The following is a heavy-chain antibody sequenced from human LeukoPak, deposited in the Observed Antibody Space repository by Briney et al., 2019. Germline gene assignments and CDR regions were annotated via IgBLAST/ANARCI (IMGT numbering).Heavy chain of an antibody. D-gene: IGHD5-18*01. CDR2: IRYDGSNK. CDR3: AKKPGGPYSYGYESGDP. CDR1: GFTFSSYG. V-gene: IGHV3-30*02. Sequence: PGGSLRLSCAASGFTFSSYGMRWVRQAPGKGLEWVAFIRYDGSNKYYADSVKGRFTISRDNSKNTLYLQMNSLRAEDTAVYYCAKKPGGPYSYGYESGDPWGQGTLVTVSS. J-gene: IGHJ5*02.